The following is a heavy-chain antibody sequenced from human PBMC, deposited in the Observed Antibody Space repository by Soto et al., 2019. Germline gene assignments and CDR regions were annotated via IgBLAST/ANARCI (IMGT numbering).Heavy chain of an antibody. CDR3: AKDGGPKVHGDYVD. CDR2: ISGSGGST. V-gene: IGHV3-23*01. CDR1: GFTFSSYA. Sequence: EVQLLESGGGLVQPGGSPRLSCAASGFTFSSYAMNWVRQAPGKGLEWVSAISGSGGSTYYADSVKGRFTISRDNSKNTLYLQMNSLRAEDTAVYYCAKDGGPKVHGDYVDWGQGTLVTVSS. D-gene: IGHD4-17*01. J-gene: IGHJ4*02.